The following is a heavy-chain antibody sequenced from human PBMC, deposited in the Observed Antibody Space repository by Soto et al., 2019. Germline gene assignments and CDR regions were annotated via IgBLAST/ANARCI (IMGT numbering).Heavy chain of an antibody. CDR1: GGTFRTSA. V-gene: IGHV1-69*12. Sequence: QVQLVQSGAEVKKPGSSVKVSCKTSGGTFRTSAISWVRQAPGQGPEWMGGIMPVFPTPDYAQKFQGRVTITADESTSTAYMELSSLRSEDTAVYDCARDKDRQQLGGNYYYIMDVWGQGTTVTVSS. J-gene: IGHJ6*01. D-gene: IGHD3-3*02. CDR2: IMPVFPTP. CDR3: ARDKDRQQLGGNYYYIMDV.